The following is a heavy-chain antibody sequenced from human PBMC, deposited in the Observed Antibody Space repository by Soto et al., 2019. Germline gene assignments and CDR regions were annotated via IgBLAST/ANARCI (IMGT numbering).Heavy chain of an antibody. Sequence: PGESLKISCKGSGYSFTSYWINWVRQMPGKGLEWMGIIYLGDSDTRYSPSFQGQVTISADKSIRTAYLQWSSLKASDTAMYYCARRISAGNSAFDVWGQGTMVTVSS. J-gene: IGHJ3*01. D-gene: IGHD6-13*01. CDR1: GYSFTSYW. CDR3: ARRISAGNSAFDV. V-gene: IGHV5-51*01. CDR2: IYLGDSDT.